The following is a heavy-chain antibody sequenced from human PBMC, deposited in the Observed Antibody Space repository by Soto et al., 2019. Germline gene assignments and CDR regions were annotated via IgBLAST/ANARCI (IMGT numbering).Heavy chain of an antibody. Sequence: QLQLQESGSGLVKPSQTLSLTCAVSGGSISSGGYSWSWIRQPPGMGLEWIGYIYHSGSTYYNPSLKSRVTISVDRSKNQFSLKLSSVTAADTAVYYCASSGIAAAGRDYWGQGTLVTVSS. D-gene: IGHD6-13*01. J-gene: IGHJ4*02. V-gene: IGHV4-30-2*01. CDR3: ASSGIAAAGRDY. CDR1: GGSISSGGYS. CDR2: IYHSGST.